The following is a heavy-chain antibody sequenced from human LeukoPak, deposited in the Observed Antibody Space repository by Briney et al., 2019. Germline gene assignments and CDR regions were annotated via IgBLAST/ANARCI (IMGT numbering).Heavy chain of an antibody. CDR1: GFTFSSYG. CDR3: ARGRDIVVVLAAFDI. D-gene: IGHD2-2*01. J-gene: IGHJ3*02. V-gene: IGHV3-30*03. Sequence: PGRSLRLSCAASGFTFSSYGMHWVRQAPGQGLEWVAVISYDGSNKYYADSVKGRFTISRDNSKNTLYLQMNSLRAEDTAVYYCARGRDIVVVLAAFDIWGQGTMVTVSS. CDR2: ISYDGSNK.